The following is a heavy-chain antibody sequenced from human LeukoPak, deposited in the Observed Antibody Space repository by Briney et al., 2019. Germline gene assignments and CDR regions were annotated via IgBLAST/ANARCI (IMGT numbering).Heavy chain of an antibody. CDR2: ISYDGSNK. V-gene: IGHV3-30*18. J-gene: IGHJ3*02. CDR1: GFTFSNYG. CDR3: AKDGGLTVTTHDAFDI. Sequence: PGRSLRLSCAASGFTFSNYGMHWVRQAPGKGLEWVAVISYDGSNKYYADSVKGRFTISRDNSKNTFYLQMISLRAEDTAVYCCAKDGGLTVTTHDAFDIWGQGTMVTVSS. D-gene: IGHD4-17*01.